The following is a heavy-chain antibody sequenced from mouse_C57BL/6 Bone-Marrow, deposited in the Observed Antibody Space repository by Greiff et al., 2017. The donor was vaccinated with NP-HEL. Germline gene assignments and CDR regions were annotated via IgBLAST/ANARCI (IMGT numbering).Heavy chain of an antibody. Sequence: QVQLQQPGAELVRPGSSVKLSCKASGYTFTSYWMDWVKQRPGQGLEWIGNTYPSDSETHYNQKFKDKATLTVDKSSSTAYMQLSSLTSEDSAVYYCARSRAFDYWGQGTTLTVSS. CDR1: GYTFTSYW. V-gene: IGHV1-61*01. D-gene: IGHD3-1*01. CDR2: TYPSDSET. J-gene: IGHJ2*01. CDR3: ARSRAFDY.